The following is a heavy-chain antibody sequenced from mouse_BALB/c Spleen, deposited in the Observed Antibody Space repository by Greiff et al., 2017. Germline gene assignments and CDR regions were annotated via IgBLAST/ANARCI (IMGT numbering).Heavy chain of an antibody. J-gene: IGHJ4*01. Sequence: VQLQQPGAELVKPGASVKLSCKASGYTFTSYYMYWVKQKPGQGLEWIGYINPYNDGTKYNEKFKGKATLTSDKSSSTAYMELSSLTSEDSAVYYCASLTGASAMDYWGQGTSVTVSS. D-gene: IGHD4-1*01. V-gene: IGHV1-14*01. CDR2: INPYNDGT. CDR3: ASLTGASAMDY. CDR1: GYTFTSYY.